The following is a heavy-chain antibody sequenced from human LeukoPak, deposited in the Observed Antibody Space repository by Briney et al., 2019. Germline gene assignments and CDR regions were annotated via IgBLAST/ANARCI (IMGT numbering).Heavy chain of an antibody. Sequence: SETLSLTCTVSVGSIRSTNHYWAWIRQPPGKGLEWLGSIYYTGSAYHNPSLKSRLTLSVDTSKNQFSLSLTSVTATDTAVYYCARQKGSASSWADFDYWVQGTLVTVSA. J-gene: IGHJ4*02. CDR3: ARQKGSASSWADFDY. V-gene: IGHV4-39*01. CDR2: IYYTGSA. D-gene: IGHD6-13*01. CDR1: VGSIRSTNHY.